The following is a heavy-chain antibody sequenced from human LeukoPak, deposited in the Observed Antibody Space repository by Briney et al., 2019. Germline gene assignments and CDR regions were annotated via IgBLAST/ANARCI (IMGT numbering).Heavy chain of an antibody. Sequence: EPSETLPLTCTVSGGSVSSGSYYWSWIRQPPGKGLEWIGYIYYSGSTSHNPSLKSRVTISVDTSKNQFSLKLSSVTAADTAVYYCARVERNYDILTGYFLFDYWGQGTLVTVSS. V-gene: IGHV4-61*01. J-gene: IGHJ4*02. CDR3: ARVERNYDILTGYFLFDY. CDR2: IYYSGST. D-gene: IGHD3-9*01. CDR1: GGSVSSGSYY.